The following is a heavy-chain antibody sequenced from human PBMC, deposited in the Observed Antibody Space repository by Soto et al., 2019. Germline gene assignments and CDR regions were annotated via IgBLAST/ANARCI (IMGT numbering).Heavy chain of an antibody. J-gene: IGHJ6*02. V-gene: IGHV4-4*02. CDR1: GGSISSGTW. CDR2: IYPSGST. CDR3: ARASRYSTRFYNYGMDV. Sequence: QVQLQESGPGLVKPSGTLSLTCDVSGGSISSGTWWSWVRQTPGKGLEWIGEIYPSGSTNYNPSLKGRVIMSVDKPKSHFSLNVSSVTAADTAVYYCARASRYSTRFYNYGMDVWGPGTTVTVSS. D-gene: IGHD6-13*01.